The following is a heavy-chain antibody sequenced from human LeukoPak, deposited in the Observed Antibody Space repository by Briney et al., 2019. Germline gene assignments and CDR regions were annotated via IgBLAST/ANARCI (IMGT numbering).Heavy chain of an antibody. V-gene: IGHV1-24*01. CDR3: ATSRARFLEWLLYPFDY. CDR1: GYTLTELS. CDR2: FDPEDGET. J-gene: IGHJ4*02. Sequence: ASVKVSCKVSGYTLTELSMHWVRQAPGKGLEWMGGFDPEDGETIYAQKFQGRVTMTEDTSTDTAYMELSNPRSEDTAVYYCATSRARFLEWLLYPFDYWGQGTLVTVSS. D-gene: IGHD3-3*01.